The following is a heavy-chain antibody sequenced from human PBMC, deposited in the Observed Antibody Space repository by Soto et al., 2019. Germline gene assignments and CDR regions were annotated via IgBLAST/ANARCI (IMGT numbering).Heavy chain of an antibody. Sequence: QVQLVQSGAEVMKPGASVKVSCKASGDTFTSHWMHWVRQAPGQGLEWMAVINPTGTYATYAQEFQRRLTLTRDTSTSTAYMELSSLSSDDTAIYYCARDHSRDEEAWWLDPWGQGTLDTVSS. CDR2: INPTGTYA. CDR1: GDTFTSHW. V-gene: IGHV1-46*01. J-gene: IGHJ5*02. CDR3: ARDHSRDEEAWWLDP.